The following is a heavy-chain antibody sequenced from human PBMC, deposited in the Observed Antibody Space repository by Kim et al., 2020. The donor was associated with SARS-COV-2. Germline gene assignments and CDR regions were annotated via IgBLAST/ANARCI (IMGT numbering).Heavy chain of an antibody. D-gene: IGHD2-21*01. CDR1: GYTFTSYD. Sequence: ASVTVSCKASGYTFTSYDINWVRQTTGQGREWLGWMNPRSGNTGYAQKFKGRVTMTRDTSINTAYMELSSLTSEDTAVYYCVREGIVVGLAAVSGFDDCGQETPVTVSS. CDR3: VREGIVVGLAAVSGFDD. CDR2: MNPRSGNT. J-gene: IGHJ4*02. V-gene: IGHV1-8*01.